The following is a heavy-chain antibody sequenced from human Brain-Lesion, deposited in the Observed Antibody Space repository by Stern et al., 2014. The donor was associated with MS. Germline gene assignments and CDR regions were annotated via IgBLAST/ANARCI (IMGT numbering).Heavy chain of an antibody. CDR2: FDPDDGET. CDR1: GYTLTELS. Sequence: QVQLVESGAEVKKPGASVKVPCKVSGYTLTELSMHWVRQAPSKGLERMGGFDPDDGETIYAQKFQGRVTMTEDTSTDTAYMELSSLRSEDTAVYYCATLSPGAGGNYYRHFDYWGQGTLVTVSS. CDR3: ATLSPGAGGNYYRHFDY. D-gene: IGHD1-26*01. J-gene: IGHJ4*02. V-gene: IGHV1-24*01.